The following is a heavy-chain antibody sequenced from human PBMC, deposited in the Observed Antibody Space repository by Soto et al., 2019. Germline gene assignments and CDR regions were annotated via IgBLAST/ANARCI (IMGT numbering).Heavy chain of an antibody. CDR1: GFTVSSNY. CDR2: VYSGGAT. D-gene: IGHD3-10*01. Sequence: EVRLVESGGGLVQPGGSLRLSCAAFGFTVSSNYMTWVRLAPGKGLEWVSLVYSGGATHYAASVKGRFTISTHSSQNTLFLQMNSLRTEDTATSCCVRGRYGAEIHWGQGTKVTVSS. J-gene: IGHJ4*02. CDR3: VRGRYGAEIH. V-gene: IGHV3-53*04.